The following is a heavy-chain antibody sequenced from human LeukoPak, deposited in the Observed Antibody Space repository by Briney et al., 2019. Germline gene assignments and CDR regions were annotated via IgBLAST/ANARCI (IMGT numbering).Heavy chain of an antibody. J-gene: IGHJ6*02. CDR2: ISAYNGNT. CDR3: ARDQDGYSYGYYYYYGMDV. V-gene: IGHV1-18*01. Sequence: ASVKVSCKASGYTFTSDGISWVRQAPGQGLEWMGWISAYNGNTKSAQKLQGRVTMTTDTSTSTAYMELRSLRPDDTAVYYCARDQDGYSYGYYYYYGMDVWGQGTTVTVSS. CDR1: GYTFTSDG. D-gene: IGHD5-18*01.